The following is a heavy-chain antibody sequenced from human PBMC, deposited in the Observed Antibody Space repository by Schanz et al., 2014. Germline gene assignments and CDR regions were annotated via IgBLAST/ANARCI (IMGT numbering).Heavy chain of an antibody. V-gene: IGHV1-18*01. CDR1: GYTFTTSG. J-gene: IGHJ3*02. CDR3: ATDTEPRYYVDI. Sequence: KVSCKASGYTFTTSGISWVRQAPGQGLEWMGWIRGYNANKFFAQRFQDRVTMTTDTTTCIDYMEQKRMRSDDTDIYACATDTEPRYYVDIGG. CDR2: IRGYNANK. D-gene: IGHD3-10*01.